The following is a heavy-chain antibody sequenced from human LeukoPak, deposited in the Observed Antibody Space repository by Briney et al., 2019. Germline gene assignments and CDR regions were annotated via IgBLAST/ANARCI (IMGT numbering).Heavy chain of an antibody. CDR1: RFTFSNYG. CDR3: ARDRAVRYFDL. CDR2: IWYDGSNK. V-gene: IGHV3-33*01. J-gene: IGHJ2*01. D-gene: IGHD1-1*01. Sequence: PGRSPRLSCAASRFTFSNYGMHWVRQAPGKGLEWVAVIWYDGSNKYYSDSVKGRVTISRDNSQNTLYLQMNSLRAEDTAVYYCARDRAVRYFDLWGRGTLVTVSS.